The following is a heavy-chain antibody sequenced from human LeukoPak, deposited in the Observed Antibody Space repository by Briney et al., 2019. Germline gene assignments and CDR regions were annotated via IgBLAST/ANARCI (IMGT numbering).Heavy chain of an antibody. J-gene: IGHJ4*02. CDR1: GGSISSYY. D-gene: IGHD2-15*01. CDR3: ARDRRKGSSSCYDY. V-gene: IGHV4-59*01. CDR2: IYYSGST. Sequence: SETLSLTCTVSGGSISSYYWSWIRQPPGKGLEWIGYIYYSGSTNYNPSLKSRVTISVDTSKNQFSLKLSSVTAADTAVYYCARDRRKGSSSCYDYWGQGTLVTVSS.